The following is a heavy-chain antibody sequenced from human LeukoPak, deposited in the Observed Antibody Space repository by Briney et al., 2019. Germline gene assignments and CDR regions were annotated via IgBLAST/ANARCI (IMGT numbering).Heavy chain of an antibody. CDR2: INHSGST. D-gene: IGHD1-7*01. CDR1: GGSFSGYY. Sequence: PSETLSLTCAVYGGSFSGYYWSWIRQPPGKGLEWIGEINHSGSTNYNPSLKSRVTISVDTSKNQFSLKLSSVTAADTAVYYCVRDRRELGALDFWGQGTLVTVSS. V-gene: IGHV4-34*01. CDR3: VRDRRELGALDF. J-gene: IGHJ4*02.